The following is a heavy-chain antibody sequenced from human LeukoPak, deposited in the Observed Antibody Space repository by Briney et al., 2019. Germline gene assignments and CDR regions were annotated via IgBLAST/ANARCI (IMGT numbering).Heavy chain of an antibody. J-gene: IGHJ4*02. CDR1: GFTFNTFN. D-gene: IGHD3-9*01. CDR3: ARGHYDVLAASYKWTPDY. CDR2: ITSGGDYI. V-gene: IGHV3-21*01. Sequence: GGSLRLSCAASGFTFNTFNMSWVRQAPGKGLEWVSSITSGGDYIYYADSVKGRFTTYRDNAKNSLSLQLNSLRVEDTAVYYCARGHYDVLAASYKWTPDYWGQGTLVTVSS.